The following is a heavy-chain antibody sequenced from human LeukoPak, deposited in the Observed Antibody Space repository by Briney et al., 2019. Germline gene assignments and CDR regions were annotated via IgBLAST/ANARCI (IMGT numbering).Heavy chain of an antibody. J-gene: IGHJ4*02. D-gene: IGHD3-10*01. CDR3: TPDLRWEFPPPGY. CDR1: GFTFSNAW. V-gene: IGHV3-15*01. CDR2: IKSNTDGGTT. Sequence: GGSLRLSCATSGFTFSNAWMSWVRQAPGKGLEWVGRIKSNTDGGTTDYAALVKGRFTISRDDSKNTLYLQMNSLKPEDTAVYFCTPDLRWEFPPPGYWGQGTLVTVSS.